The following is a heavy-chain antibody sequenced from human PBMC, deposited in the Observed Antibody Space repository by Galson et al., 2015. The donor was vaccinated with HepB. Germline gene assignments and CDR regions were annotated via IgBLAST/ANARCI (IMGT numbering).Heavy chain of an antibody. D-gene: IGHD3-3*01. J-gene: IGHJ6*02. CDR1: GYTFTSYA. CDR2: INAGNGNT. CDR3: ARDGVTISRGGDYYYYGMDV. V-gene: IGHV1-3*01. Sequence: SVKVSCKASGYTFTSYAMHWVRQAPGQRLEWMGWINAGNGNTKYSQKFQGRVTITRDTSASTAYMELSSLRSEDTAVYYCARDGVTISRGGDYYYYGMDVWGQGTTVTVSS.